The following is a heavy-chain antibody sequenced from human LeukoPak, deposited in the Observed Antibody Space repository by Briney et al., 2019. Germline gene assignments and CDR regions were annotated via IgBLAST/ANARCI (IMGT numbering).Heavy chain of an antibody. D-gene: IGHD3-22*01. CDR3: ARLKSGSYYDSSGYYSFDY. CDR1: GGSISSSY. V-gene: IGHV4-59*01. Sequence: SETLSLTCTVSGGSISSSYWSWIRQPPGKGLEWIGYVYYSGTTNYNPSLKSRVTISVDTSKNQFSLKLSSVTAADTAVYYCARLKSGSYYDSSGYYSFDYWGQGTLVTVSS. J-gene: IGHJ4*02. CDR2: VYYSGTT.